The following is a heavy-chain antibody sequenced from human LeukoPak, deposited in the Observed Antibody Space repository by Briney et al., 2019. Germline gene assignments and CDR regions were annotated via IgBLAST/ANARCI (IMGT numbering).Heavy chain of an antibody. CDR1: GFTFSTYH. CDR2: IGAGSNYI. V-gene: IGHV3-21*01. CDR3: ARDRSSSERAYDI. J-gene: IGHJ3*02. D-gene: IGHD6-13*01. Sequence: NPGGSLRLSCAASGFTFSTYHMNWVRQAPGKGLEWVSFIGAGSNYINYADSVKGRFTISRDNAGNSLYLQMNSLRVEDTAIYYCARDRSSSERAYDIWGQGTMVTVSS.